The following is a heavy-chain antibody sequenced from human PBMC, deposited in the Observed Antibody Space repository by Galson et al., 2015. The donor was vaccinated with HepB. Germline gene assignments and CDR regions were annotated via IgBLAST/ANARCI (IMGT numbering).Heavy chain of an antibody. J-gene: IGHJ4*02. CDR1: GFTFSDYY. CDR3: ARDRAMATIGYDY. CDR2: ISSSGSTI. V-gene: IGHV3-11*01. Sequence: SLRLSCAASGFTFSDYYMSWIRQAPGKGLEWVSYISSSGSTIYYADSVKGRFTISRDNAKNSLYLQMNSLRAEDTAVYYCARDRAMATIGYDYWGQGTLVTVSS. D-gene: IGHD5-24*01.